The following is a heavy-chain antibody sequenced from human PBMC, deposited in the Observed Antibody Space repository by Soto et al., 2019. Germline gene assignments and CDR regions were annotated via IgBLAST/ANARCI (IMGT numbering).Heavy chain of an antibody. CDR2: INAGNGYT. J-gene: IGHJ4*02. Sequence: GASVKVSCKASGYIFNNYVLHWVRQAPGQRLEWVGWINAGNGYTKYSQKFQGRVTITRDTSATTVYMVLYSLRSEDTAMYYCASLPAPTVLTHYFDYLGQGILVTVSS. D-gene: IGHD4-4*01. V-gene: IGHV1-3*01. CDR3: ASLPAPTVLTHYFDY. CDR1: GYIFNNYV.